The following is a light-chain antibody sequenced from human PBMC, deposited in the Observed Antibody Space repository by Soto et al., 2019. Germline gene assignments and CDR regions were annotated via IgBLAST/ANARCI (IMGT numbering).Light chain of an antibody. CDR3: QQYDNWPLT. CDR1: QSVSSN. J-gene: IGKJ4*01. Sequence: DIVMTQSPATLPVSPGERATLSCRASQSVSSNLAWYQQKPGQAPRFLIYGASTRATGIPARFSGSGSGTEFTLTISSRQSEDFAVYYCQQYDNWPLTFGGGTKVEIK. V-gene: IGKV3-15*01. CDR2: GAS.